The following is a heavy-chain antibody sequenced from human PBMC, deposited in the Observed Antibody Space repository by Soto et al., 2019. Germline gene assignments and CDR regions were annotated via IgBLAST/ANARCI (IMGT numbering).Heavy chain of an antibody. D-gene: IGHD1-26*01. CDR2: INPKSGGT. V-gene: IGHV1-2*02. J-gene: IGHJ4*02. Sequence: ASVKVSCKASGYTFTVYYMHWVRQAPGQGLEWMGWINPKSGGTMYPQKFQGRVTMTWDTSISTAYMALTRLRSDDTAVYYCARDLAKGGGSAGFDYWGQGTQVTVSS. CDR1: GYTFTVYY. CDR3: ARDLAKGGGSAGFDY.